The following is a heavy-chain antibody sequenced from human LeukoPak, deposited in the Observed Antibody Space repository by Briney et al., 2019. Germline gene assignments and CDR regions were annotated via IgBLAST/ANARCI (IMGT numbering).Heavy chain of an antibody. D-gene: IGHD3-22*01. Sequence: GGSLRLSCAASGFNFDDYGMSWVRQAPGKGLEWVSGINWNGGGTGYADSVKGRVTISRENAKNSLYLQLNSLQAEDTALYYCARGPLQTIPTSKIVVYYYPFDYWGQGTLVTVSS. J-gene: IGHJ4*02. CDR1: GFNFDDYG. CDR3: ARGPLQTIPTSKIVVYYYPFDY. CDR2: INWNGGGT. V-gene: IGHV3-20*04.